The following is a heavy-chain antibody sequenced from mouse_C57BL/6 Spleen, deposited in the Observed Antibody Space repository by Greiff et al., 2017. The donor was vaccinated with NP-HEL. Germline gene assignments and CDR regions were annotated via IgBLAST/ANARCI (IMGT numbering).Heavy chain of an antibody. CDR1: GFTFSDYG. Sequence: EVQLVESGGGLVQPGGSLKLSCAASGFTFSDYGMAWVRQAPRKGPEWVAFISNLAYSIYYADTVTGRFTISRENAKNTLYLEMSSRRSEDTAMYYCARVITTVVATRDAMDYWGQGTSVTVSS. CDR2: ISNLAYSI. CDR3: ARVITTVVATRDAMDY. D-gene: IGHD1-1*01. J-gene: IGHJ4*01. V-gene: IGHV5-15*01.